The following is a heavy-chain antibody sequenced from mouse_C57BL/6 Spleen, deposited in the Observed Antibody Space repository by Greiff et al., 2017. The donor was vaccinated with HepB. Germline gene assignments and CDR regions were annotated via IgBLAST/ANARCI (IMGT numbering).Heavy chain of an antibody. Sequence: VQLQQSGAELVKPGASVKISCKASGYAFSSYWMNWVKQRPGKGLEWIGQIYPGDGDTNYNGKFKGKATLTADKSSSTAYMQLSSLTSEDSAVYFCARDGDYHRGSFDYWGQGTTLTVSS. CDR1: GYAFSSYW. J-gene: IGHJ2*01. CDR3: ARDGDYHRGSFDY. CDR2: IYPGDGDT. V-gene: IGHV1-80*01. D-gene: IGHD2-13*01.